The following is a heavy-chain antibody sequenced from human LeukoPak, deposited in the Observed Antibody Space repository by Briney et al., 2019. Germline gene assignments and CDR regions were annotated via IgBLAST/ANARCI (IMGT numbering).Heavy chain of an antibody. D-gene: IGHD1-26*01. J-gene: IGHJ3*02. V-gene: IGHV4-59*08. Sequence: SETLSLTCTVSGGSINNYYWSRIRQPPGEGLEWIGYIFHSGSTNYNPSLKSRVTMSVDTAKNQFSLRLRSVTAADTAVYYCARRIVGTTHDAFDIWGQGTLVTVSS. CDR3: ARRIVGTTHDAFDI. CDR1: GGSINNYY. CDR2: IFHSGST.